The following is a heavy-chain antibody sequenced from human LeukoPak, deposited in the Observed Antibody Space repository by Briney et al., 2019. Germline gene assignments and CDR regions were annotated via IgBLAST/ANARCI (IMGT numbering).Heavy chain of an antibody. Sequence: SETLSLTCTVSGGSVSSGSYYWSWIRQPPGKGLEWIGYIYYSGSTNYNPSLKSRVTISVDTSKNQFSLKLSSVTAADTAVYYCATSPMVRGDEYWFDPWGQGTLVTVSS. CDR1: GGSVSSGSYY. CDR3: ATSPMVRGDEYWFDP. J-gene: IGHJ5*02. CDR2: IYYSGST. V-gene: IGHV4-61*01. D-gene: IGHD3-10*01.